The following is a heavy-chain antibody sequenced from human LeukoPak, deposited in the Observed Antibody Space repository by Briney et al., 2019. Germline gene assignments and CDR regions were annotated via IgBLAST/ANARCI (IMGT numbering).Heavy chain of an antibody. Sequence: GGSLRLSCAASGFTFSTYSMTWVRQAPGKGLEWVSYISTDSKTIFYSGSVGGRFTISRDNAKNSLFLQMNSLRVEDTAVYYCARGQLGGSSGREVDYWGQGTLVTVSS. V-gene: IGHV3-48*04. CDR3: ARGQLGGSSGREVDY. CDR1: GFTFSTYS. D-gene: IGHD1-1*01. J-gene: IGHJ4*02. CDR2: ISTDSKTI.